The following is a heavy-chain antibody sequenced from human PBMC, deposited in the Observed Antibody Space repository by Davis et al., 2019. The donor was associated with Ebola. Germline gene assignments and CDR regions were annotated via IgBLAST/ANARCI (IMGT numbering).Heavy chain of an antibody. CDR2: ITTNGWST. CDR3: ARETPISSRSDW. CDR1: GFAFSNYN. Sequence: GESLKISCTASGFAFSNYNMSWVRQAPGKGLEWVSSITTNGWSTYYADSVKGRFIISRDNAKNSLFLQMHSLRGNDTAVYFCARETPISSRSDWWGQGTLVTVSS. J-gene: IGHJ4*02. V-gene: IGHV3-11*01. D-gene: IGHD2-2*01.